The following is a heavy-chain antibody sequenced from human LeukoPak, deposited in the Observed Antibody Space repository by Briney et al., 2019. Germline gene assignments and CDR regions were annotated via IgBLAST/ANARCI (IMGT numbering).Heavy chain of an antibody. CDR3: ARVPGYS. CDR2: IYSGGAT. Sequence: PGRSLRLSCAASGFDVGRNYMTWVRQAPGKGLEWVSFIYSGGATYYADSVRGRFTISRDSSKNTLYLQMNSLRVEDTAVYYCARVPGYSWGQGTLVTVSS. J-gene: IGHJ4*02. D-gene: IGHD6-13*01. V-gene: IGHV3-53*01. CDR1: GFDVGRNY.